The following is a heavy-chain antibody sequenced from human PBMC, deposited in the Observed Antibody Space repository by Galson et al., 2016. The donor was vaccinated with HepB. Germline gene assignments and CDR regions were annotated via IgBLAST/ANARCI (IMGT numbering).Heavy chain of an antibody. Sequence: ETLSLTCTVSGGSIGSIDYYWGWIRQPPGKGLEWIGNIYYSGSTSYNPSLKSRVTMSVDTSKSQFSLKLSSVTAADTTVYYCARVLRYSFYMDVWGKGTTVTVSS. CDR3: ARVLRYSFYMDV. D-gene: IGHD2-15*01. CDR1: GGSIGSIDYY. J-gene: IGHJ6*03. V-gene: IGHV4-39*01. CDR2: IYYSGST.